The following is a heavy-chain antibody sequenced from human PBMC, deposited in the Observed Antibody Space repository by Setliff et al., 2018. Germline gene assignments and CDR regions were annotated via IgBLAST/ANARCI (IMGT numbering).Heavy chain of an antibody. CDR3: GHRRIDGAVGWNEGYFDF. D-gene: IGHD6-19*01. CDR2: IYWNDDK. Sequence: SGPTLVNPTQTLTLTCTFSGFSLSTRGVGVGWIRQPPGKALEWLALIYWNDDKRYSPSLKSRLTITKDTSKNQVVLTMSNMDPVDTATYYCGHRRIDGAVGWNEGYFDFWGQGFLVTVSS. CDR1: GFSLSTRGVG. V-gene: IGHV2-5*01. J-gene: IGHJ5*01.